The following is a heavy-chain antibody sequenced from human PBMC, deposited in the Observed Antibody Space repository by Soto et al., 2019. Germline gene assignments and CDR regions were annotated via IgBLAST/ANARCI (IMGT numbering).Heavy chain of an antibody. V-gene: IGHV3-23*01. Sequence: EVQLLESGGGLVQPGGSLRLSCAASGFTFSSYAMSWVRQAPGKGLEWVSAISGSGGSTYYADSVKGRFTISRDNSKNTLYLQMNILRAEDTAVYYCAKRGYSSGRYGSGVNSDYWGQGTLVTVSS. CDR2: ISGSGGST. J-gene: IGHJ4*02. CDR3: AKRGYSSGRYGSGVNSDY. CDR1: GFTFSSYA. D-gene: IGHD6-19*01.